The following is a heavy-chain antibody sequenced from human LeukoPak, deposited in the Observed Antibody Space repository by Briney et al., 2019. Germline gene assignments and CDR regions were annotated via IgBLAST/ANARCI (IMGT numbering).Heavy chain of an antibody. CDR1: GGSISGHY. V-gene: IGHV4-59*11. J-gene: IGHJ6*02. D-gene: IGHD3-16*01. CDR3: ARFGVDYDMDV. CDR2: IHYSGRL. Sequence: SETLSLTCTVSGGSISGHYWTWIRQPPGKGLEWIGQIHYSGRLDYNPSLKSRVTISVDTSKDQLSLKVTSVTGADTAVYYCARFGVDYDMDVWGQGTTVTVSS.